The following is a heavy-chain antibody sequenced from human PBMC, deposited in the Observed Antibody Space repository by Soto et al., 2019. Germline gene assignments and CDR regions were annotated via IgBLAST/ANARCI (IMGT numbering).Heavy chain of an antibody. V-gene: IGHV1-69*13. CDR1: GGTFSSYA. D-gene: IGHD3-22*01. J-gene: IGHJ4*02. CDR2: LVIILGTT. CDR3: ASGYHDSSGYSIDH. Sequence: SVKVSCKASGGTFSSYAFSWVRQAPGQGLEWMGGLVIILGTTNYAQKFQGRVSIDADESTSTAYMEMSSLRSEDTAVYYCASGYHDSSGYSIDHWGQGTQVTVSS.